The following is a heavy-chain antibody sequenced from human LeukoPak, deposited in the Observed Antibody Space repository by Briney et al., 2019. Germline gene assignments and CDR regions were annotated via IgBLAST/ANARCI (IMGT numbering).Heavy chain of an antibody. CDR2: IYHSGST. V-gene: IGHV4-38-2*02. Sequence: SETLSLTCTVSGYSISSGYYWGWIRQPPGKGLEWIGSIYHSGSTYYNPSLKSRVTISVDTSKNQFSLKLSSVTAADTAVYYCARDPYYDILTGYSFDYWGQGTLVTVSS. CDR1: GYSISSGYY. CDR3: ARDPYYDILTGYSFDY. J-gene: IGHJ4*02. D-gene: IGHD3-9*01.